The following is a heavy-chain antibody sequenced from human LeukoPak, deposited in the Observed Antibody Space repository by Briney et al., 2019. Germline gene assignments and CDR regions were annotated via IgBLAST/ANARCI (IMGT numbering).Heavy chain of an antibody. V-gene: IGHV3-21*01. D-gene: IGHD3-3*01. CDR2: ISSSSSYI. CDR3: ARSFFGVVPFDP. Sequence: PGGSLRLSRAASGFTFSSYSMNWVRQAPGKGLEWVSSISSSSSYIYYADSVKGRFTISRDNAKNSLYLQMNSLRAEDTAVYYCARSFFGVVPFDPWGQGTLVTVSS. J-gene: IGHJ5*02. CDR1: GFTFSSYS.